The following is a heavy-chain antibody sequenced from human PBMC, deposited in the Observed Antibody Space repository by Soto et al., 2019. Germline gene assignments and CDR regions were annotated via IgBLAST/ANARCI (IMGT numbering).Heavy chain of an antibody. J-gene: IGHJ4*02. V-gene: IGHV3-23*01. CDR1: GFTFSSYA. CDR2: ISGSGGRT. D-gene: IGHD3-22*01. Sequence: EVQLLESGGDLVQPGGSLRLSCAASGFTFSSYAMSWVRQAPGKGLEWVSTISGSGGRTYYADSVKGRFTISRDNSKNTLYLQMNSLRDEDTAVYYCAKDGGYDNDYWGQGTLVTVSS. CDR3: AKDGGYDNDY.